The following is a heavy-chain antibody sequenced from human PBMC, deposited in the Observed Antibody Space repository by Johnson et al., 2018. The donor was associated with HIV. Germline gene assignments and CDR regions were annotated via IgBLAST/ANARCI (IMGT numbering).Heavy chain of an antibody. Sequence: VQLVESGGGVVQPGRSLRLSCAASGFTFSSYALYWVRQVPGKGLEWVGHINTKTDGGTTDDAAPVKGRFTISRDDAKNTLCLQMNSLRTEDTALYYCAKDGAVDAFDIWGQGTMVTVSS. V-gene: IGHV3-15*05. CDR2: INTKTDGGTT. CDR3: AKDGAVDAFDI. J-gene: IGHJ3*02. CDR1: GFTFSSYA. D-gene: IGHD1-26*01.